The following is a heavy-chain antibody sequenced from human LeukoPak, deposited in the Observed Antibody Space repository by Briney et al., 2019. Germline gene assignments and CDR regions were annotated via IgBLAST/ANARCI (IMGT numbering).Heavy chain of an antibody. Sequence: SETLSLTCTVSGGSISGHFWSWIRQPPGRGLEWNGYIYFSGTTNYNPSLKSRLTISVDTSKNQFSLRLSSVTAADTAVYYCARDSLFFSWFGELDLSEGMDVWGQGTTVTVSS. CDR2: IYFSGTT. J-gene: IGHJ6*02. CDR1: GGSISGHF. V-gene: IGHV4-59*11. CDR3: ARDSLFFSWFGELDLSEGMDV. D-gene: IGHD3-10*01.